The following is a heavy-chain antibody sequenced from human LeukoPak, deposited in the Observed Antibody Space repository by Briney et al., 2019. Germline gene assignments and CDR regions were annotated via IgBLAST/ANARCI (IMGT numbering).Heavy chain of an antibody. V-gene: IGHV4-39*01. CDR3: VSVTTVGYPLRY. D-gene: IGHD4-11*01. Sequence: SETLSLTCTVSGGSISSSSYYWGWIRQPPGKGLEWIGNIYYSGSTYYNPSLKSRVTISVDTSKNQFSLKLSSVTAADTAVYYCVSVTTVGYPLRYWGQGTLVTVSS. J-gene: IGHJ4*02. CDR2: IYYSGST. CDR1: GGSISSSSYY.